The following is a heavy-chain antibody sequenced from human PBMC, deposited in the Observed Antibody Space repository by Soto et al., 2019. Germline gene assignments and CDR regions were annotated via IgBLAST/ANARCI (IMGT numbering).Heavy chain of an antibody. D-gene: IGHD3-10*01. CDR2: IDHSGTF. Sequence: SETLSLTCAVSGGSISDAGDSWSWIRQPPGGGLEWIGYIDHSGTFLYNPSLKTRLTMSLDRYNNQFSLNLNSVTAADTAVYYCARAQFYSGSGRYNNLMFDPWGQGIQVTVSS. V-gene: IGHV4-30-2*01. CDR1: GGSISDAGDS. CDR3: ARAQFYSGSGRYNNLMFDP. J-gene: IGHJ5*02.